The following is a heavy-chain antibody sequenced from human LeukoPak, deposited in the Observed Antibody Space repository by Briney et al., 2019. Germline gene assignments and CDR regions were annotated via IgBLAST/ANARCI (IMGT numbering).Heavy chain of an antibody. J-gene: IGHJ3*02. Sequence: SQTLSLTCTVSGASISSGGYYWSWLRQHPGKGLEWIGYIYYSGSTYYNPSLKSRVTISVDTSKNQFTLKLSSVTAADTAVYHCARDYYGSGSSKAFDIWGQGTMVTVSS. D-gene: IGHD3-10*01. V-gene: IGHV4-31*03. CDR2: IYYSGST. CDR3: ARDYYGSGSSKAFDI. CDR1: GASISSGGYY.